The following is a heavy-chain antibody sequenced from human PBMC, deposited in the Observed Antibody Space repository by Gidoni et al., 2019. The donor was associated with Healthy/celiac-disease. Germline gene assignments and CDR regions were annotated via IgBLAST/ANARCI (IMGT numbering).Heavy chain of an antibody. CDR2: ISSSSSYR. CDR3: ARDGSPPLDY. CDR1: GFTFSTYS. V-gene: IGHV3-21*01. Sequence: EVQLVESGGGLVTPGGSLRLSCAASGFTFSTYSMNWVRQAPGKGLEWVSSISSSSSYRYYADSVKGRFTISRDNAKKSLYLQMKSLRAEDTAVYYCARDGSPPLDYWGQGTLVTVSS. J-gene: IGHJ4*02.